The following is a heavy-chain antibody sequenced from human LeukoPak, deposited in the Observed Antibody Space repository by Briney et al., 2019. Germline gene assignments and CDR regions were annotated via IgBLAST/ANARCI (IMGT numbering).Heavy chain of an antibody. CDR3: ARDWSSSSCPDY. V-gene: IGHV1-8*01. CDR2: MNPNSGNT. J-gene: IGHJ4*02. D-gene: IGHD6-13*01. Sequence: ASVKVSCKASGYTFTSYDINWVRQATGQGLEWMGWMNPNSGNTGYAQKFQGRVTMTRNTSISTAYMELSSLRSEDTAVYYCARDWSSSSCPDYWGQGTLVTVSS. CDR1: GYTFTSYD.